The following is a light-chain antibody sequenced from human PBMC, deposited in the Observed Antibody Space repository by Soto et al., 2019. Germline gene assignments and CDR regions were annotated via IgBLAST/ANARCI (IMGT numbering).Light chain of an antibody. J-gene: IGKJ2*01. CDR1: QGLVYKKDGNTY. V-gene: IGKV2-30*01. CDR3: MQGTYWPYT. Sequence: DVVMTQSPLSLSVTLGQSASISCRSSQGLVYKKDGNTYFNWFQQRPGQSPRRLIHKVSNRDSGVPDRFSGSGSRTDFTLKISRVEAEDVGVYYCMQGTYWPYTFGQGTKLEI. CDR2: KVS.